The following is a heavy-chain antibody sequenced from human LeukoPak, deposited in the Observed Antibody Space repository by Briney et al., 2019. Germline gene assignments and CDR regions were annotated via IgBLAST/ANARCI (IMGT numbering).Heavy chain of an antibody. CDR3: AKHRMVRGIITDYYFDY. CDR1: GVTFNSYA. CDR2: ISASGGNT. V-gene: IGHV3-23*01. Sequence: PGGSLRLSCAASGVTFNSYAMSWVRQAPGKGLEWVSTISASGGNTYYADSVKGRFTTSRDNSKNTLYLQMNSLRAEDTAMYYCAKHRMVRGIITDYYFDYWGQGTLVTVSS. D-gene: IGHD3-10*01. J-gene: IGHJ4*02.